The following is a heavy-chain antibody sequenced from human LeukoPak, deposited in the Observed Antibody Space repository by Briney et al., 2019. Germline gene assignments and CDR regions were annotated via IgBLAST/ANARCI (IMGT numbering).Heavy chain of an antibody. CDR2: IYPGDSDT. V-gene: IGHV5-51*01. D-gene: IGHD4-11*01. J-gene: IGHJ4*02. Sequence: GESLKISCKGSGYSFTSYWIGWVRQMPVKGLEWMGIIYPGDSDTRYSPSFQGQVTISADKSISTAYLQWSSLKASDTAMYYCARHTPSGATVIPYDYWGQGTLVTVSS. CDR3: ARHTPSGATVIPYDY. CDR1: GYSFTSYW.